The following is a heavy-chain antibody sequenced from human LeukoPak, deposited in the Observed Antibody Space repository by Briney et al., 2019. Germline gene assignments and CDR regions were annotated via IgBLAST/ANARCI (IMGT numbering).Heavy chain of an antibody. D-gene: IGHD3-3*01. Sequence: PGRSLRLSCAASGFTFSSYAMHWVRQAPGKGLEWVAVISYDGSNKYYADSVKGRFTISRDNSKNTLYLQMNSLRAEDTAVYYCASMPVTYYDFWSGVDVWGKGTTVTVSS. CDR2: ISYDGSNK. CDR1: GFTFSSYA. V-gene: IGHV3-30-3*01. CDR3: ASMPVTYYDFWSGVDV. J-gene: IGHJ6*04.